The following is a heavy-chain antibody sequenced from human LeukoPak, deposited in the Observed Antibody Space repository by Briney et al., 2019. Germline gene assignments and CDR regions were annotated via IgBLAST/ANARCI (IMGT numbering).Heavy chain of an antibody. CDR3: ARRNDFDI. Sequence: PSETLSLTCTVSGCSITGYHWSWIRQPPGKGLEWIGYIHSSGSTEYKPSLKSRATISADTSKNQFSLKLTSVTAADTAIYYCARRNDFDIWGQGTMVTVSS. CDR2: IHSSGST. J-gene: IGHJ3*02. V-gene: IGHV4-4*08. CDR1: GCSITGYH.